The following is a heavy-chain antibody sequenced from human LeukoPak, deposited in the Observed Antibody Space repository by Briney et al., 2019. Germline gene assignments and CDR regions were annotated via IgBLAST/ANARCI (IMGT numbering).Heavy chain of an antibody. CDR2: IYPGDSDT. J-gene: IGHJ4*02. CDR3: ARRLTTYYDILTGSFDY. V-gene: IGHV5-51*01. CDR1: GYSFTSYW. Sequence: GESLKISCKGSGYSFTSYWIGWVRQMPGKGLEWMGIIYPGDSDTRYSPSFQGQVTISADKSISTAYLQWSSLKASDTAMYYCARRLTTYYDILTGSFDYWGQGTLVTVS. D-gene: IGHD3-9*01.